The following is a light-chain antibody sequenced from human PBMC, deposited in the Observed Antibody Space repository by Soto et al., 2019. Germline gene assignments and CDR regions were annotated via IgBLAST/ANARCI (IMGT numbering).Light chain of an antibody. CDR3: QQSNNTPLT. CDR1: QTIGTY. V-gene: IGKV1-39*01. CDR2: DAS. J-gene: IGKJ1*01. Sequence: IEVTQSPPSLPASLGDRVTLTCRASQTIGTYVDWYRQKSGAAPELLIYDASTLQSGVPSRFRGGASGTDFTLTISSLQLDDFATYYCQQSNNTPLTFGQGTKVDIK.